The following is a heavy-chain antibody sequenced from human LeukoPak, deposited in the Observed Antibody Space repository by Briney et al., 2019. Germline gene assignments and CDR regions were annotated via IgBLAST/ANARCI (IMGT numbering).Heavy chain of an antibody. CDR2: IRSKANSYAT. CDR1: GFTFSGSA. J-gene: IGHJ6*03. CDR3: TSRPKYYYMDV. V-gene: IGHV3-73*01. Sequence: PGGSLRLSRAASGFTFSGSAMHWVRQASGKGLEWVGRIRSKANSYATAYAASVKGRFTISRDDPKNTAYLQMNSLKTEDTAVYYCTSRPKYYYMDVWGKGTTVTVSS.